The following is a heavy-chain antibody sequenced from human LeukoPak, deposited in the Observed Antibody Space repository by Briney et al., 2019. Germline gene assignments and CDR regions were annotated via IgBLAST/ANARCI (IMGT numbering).Heavy chain of an antibody. D-gene: IGHD3-3*01. CDR3: ARLRYNDFWSGHWKYYYYMDV. V-gene: IGHV3-23*01. CDR1: GFTFSSYG. Sequence: GGSLRLSCAASGFTFSSYGMSWVRQAPGKGLEWVSAISGSGGSTYYADSVKGRFTISRDNAKNSLYLQMNSLRAEDTALYYCARLRYNDFWSGHWKYYYYMDVWGKGTTVTVSS. J-gene: IGHJ6*03. CDR2: ISGSGGST.